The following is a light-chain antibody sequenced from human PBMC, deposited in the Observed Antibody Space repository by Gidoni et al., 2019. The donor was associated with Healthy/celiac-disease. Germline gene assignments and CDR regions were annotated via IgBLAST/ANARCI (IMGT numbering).Light chain of an antibody. CDR2: DVS. CDR1: SSDVGGYNY. V-gene: IGLV2-11*01. Sequence: QSALTQPRSVSGSPGQSVPISCTGTSSDVGGYNYVPWYQQHPGKAPKLMIYDVSKRPSGVPDRFSGSKSGNTASLTISGLQAEDEADYYCCSYAGSYTSKVFGGGTKLTVL. CDR3: CSYAGSYTSKV. J-gene: IGLJ2*01.